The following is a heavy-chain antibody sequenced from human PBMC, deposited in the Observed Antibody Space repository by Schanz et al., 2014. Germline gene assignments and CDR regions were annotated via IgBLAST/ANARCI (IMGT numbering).Heavy chain of an antibody. CDR1: GGTFSSYT. D-gene: IGHD2-8*01. Sequence: QLQLVQSGAEVKKPGSSVKVSCKLSGGTFSSYTISWMRQAPGQGLEWMGKIIPVHNIATYAQRFQGRVSITADTSTNTAYMELSSLTSEDTAVHYCARGRCFYDYWGQGTLVTVSS. J-gene: IGHJ4*02. CDR3: ARGRCFYDY. V-gene: IGHV1-69*02. CDR2: IIPVHNIA.